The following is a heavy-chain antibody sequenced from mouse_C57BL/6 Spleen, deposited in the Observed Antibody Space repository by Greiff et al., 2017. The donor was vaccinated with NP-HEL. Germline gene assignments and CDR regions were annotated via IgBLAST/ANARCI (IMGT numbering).Heavy chain of an antibody. CDR3: ARTGSDGYYPAWFAY. CDR1: GYTFTDYY. V-gene: IGHV1-26*01. Sequence: EVQLQQSGPELVKPGASVKISCKASGYTFTDYYMNWVKQSHGKSLEWIGNINPNNGGTSYNQKFKGKATLTVDKSSSTAYMELRSLTSEDSAVYYCARTGSDGYYPAWFAYWGQGTLVTVSA. CDR2: INPNNGGT. J-gene: IGHJ3*01. D-gene: IGHD2-3*01.